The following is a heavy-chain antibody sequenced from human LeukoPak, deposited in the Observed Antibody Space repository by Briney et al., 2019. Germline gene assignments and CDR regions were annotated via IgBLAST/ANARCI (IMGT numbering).Heavy chain of an antibody. D-gene: IGHD3-10*01. CDR1: GGSISSGGYF. J-gene: IGHJ5*02. CDR3: ARDLWFGEYNWFDP. V-gene: IGHV4-31*03. CDR2: ISHSGST. Sequence: SETLSLTCSVSGGSISSGGYFWSWVRQHPGKGLEWIGYISHSGSTYYSPSLKSRVTISLDTSKDRFSLRLSSVTAADTAVYYCARDLWFGEYNWFDPWGQGTLVTVSS.